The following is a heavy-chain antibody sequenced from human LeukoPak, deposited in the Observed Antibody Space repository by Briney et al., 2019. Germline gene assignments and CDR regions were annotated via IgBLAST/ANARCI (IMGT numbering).Heavy chain of an antibody. CDR3: ARGQGLVSVWFDP. Sequence: GASVKVSCKASGYTFTSYDINWVRQAPGQRLEWMGWINAGNGNTKYSQKFQGRVTITRDTSASTAYMELSSLRSEDTAVYYCARGQGLVSVWFDPWGQGTLVTVSS. J-gene: IGHJ5*02. D-gene: IGHD6-19*01. CDR2: INAGNGNT. V-gene: IGHV1-3*01. CDR1: GYTFTSYD.